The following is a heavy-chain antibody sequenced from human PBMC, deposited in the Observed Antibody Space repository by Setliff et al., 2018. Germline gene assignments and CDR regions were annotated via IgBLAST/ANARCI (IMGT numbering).Heavy chain of an antibody. CDR1: GDSISDNYYY. CDR2: VSASGST. J-gene: IGHJ6*02. CDR3: ARSMIQRNYYCGLDV. D-gene: IGHD3-16*01. Sequence: PSETLSLTCIVSGDSISDNYYYWTWIRQPAGKELEWIGRVSASGSTTYNPSLKSRVTMSIDTSKNQLSLKLSSVTAADTAVYYCARSMIQRNYYCGLDVWGQGTTVTV. V-gene: IGHV4-4*07.